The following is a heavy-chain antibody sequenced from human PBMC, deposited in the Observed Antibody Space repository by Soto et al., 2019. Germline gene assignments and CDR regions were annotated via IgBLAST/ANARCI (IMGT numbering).Heavy chain of an antibody. Sequence: QLQLQESGPGLVKPSETLSLTCTGSGGSISSSSYYWGWIRQPPGKGLEWIGSLYYSGSTYYNPSLKSRVTISVDTSTNQFSLKLSSVTAAYTAVYYYASTLSRYDGVFDYCGQGTMVTVSS. J-gene: IGHJ4*02. CDR2: LYYSGST. CDR3: ASTLSRYDGVFDY. D-gene: IGHD5-12*01. V-gene: IGHV4-39*01. CDR1: GGSISSSSYY.